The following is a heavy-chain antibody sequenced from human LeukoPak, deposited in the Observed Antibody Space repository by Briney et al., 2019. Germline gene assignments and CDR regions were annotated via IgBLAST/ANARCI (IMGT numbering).Heavy chain of an antibody. Sequence: SETLSLTCTVSGGSISSSSYYWGWIRQPPGRGLEWIGSIYYSGSTYYNPSLKSRVTISGDTSKNQFSLKLSSVTAADTAVYYCVALSNYYDSSGYYEHYYYYMDVWGKGTTVTISS. CDR1: GGSISSSSYY. CDR3: VALSNYYDSSGYYEHYYYYMDV. J-gene: IGHJ6*03. CDR2: IYYSGST. D-gene: IGHD3-22*01. V-gene: IGHV4-39*01.